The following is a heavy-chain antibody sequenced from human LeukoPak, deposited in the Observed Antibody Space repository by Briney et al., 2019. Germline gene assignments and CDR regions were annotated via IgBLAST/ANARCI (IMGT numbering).Heavy chain of an antibody. Sequence: GGSLRLSCSASGFTFSIHWMRCVRQAPGKGLEWVANIKEDGSEKLYVDSVKGRFTISRDNAKNSLYPQVKSLRAEHTAVFYCARVYGGTYWGQGTLVTVSS. V-gene: IGHV3-7*01. D-gene: IGHD4-23*01. CDR1: GFTFSIHW. CDR3: ARVYGGTY. J-gene: IGHJ4*02. CDR2: IKEDGSEK.